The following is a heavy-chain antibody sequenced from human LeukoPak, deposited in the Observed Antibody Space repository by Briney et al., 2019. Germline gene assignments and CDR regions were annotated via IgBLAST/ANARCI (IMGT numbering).Heavy chain of an antibody. CDR3: ARGPLGYCSSTSCPTLLFDY. D-gene: IGHD2-2*01. Sequence: ASVKVSCKASGGIFSSYAISWVRQAPGQGLEWMGGIIPIFGTANYAQKFQGRVTITADESTSTAYMELSSLRSEDTAVYYCARGPLGYCSSTSCPTLLFDYWGQGTLVTVSS. CDR1: GGIFSSYA. J-gene: IGHJ4*02. CDR2: IIPIFGTA. V-gene: IGHV1-69*13.